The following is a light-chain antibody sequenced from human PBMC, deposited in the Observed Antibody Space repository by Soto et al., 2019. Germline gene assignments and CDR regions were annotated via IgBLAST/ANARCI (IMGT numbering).Light chain of an antibody. V-gene: IGLV2-14*01. CDR2: EVS. CDR1: ISDVGGYKY. CDR3: SSYTSSSSHYV. J-gene: IGLJ1*01. Sequence: CTLNQPACVSESPGRSIAIYCTGTISDVGGYKYVSWYQQHPGKAPKLMIYEVSTRPSGVSNRFSGSKSGNTASLTISGLQAEDEADYYCSSYTSSSSHYVFGTGTKVTVL.